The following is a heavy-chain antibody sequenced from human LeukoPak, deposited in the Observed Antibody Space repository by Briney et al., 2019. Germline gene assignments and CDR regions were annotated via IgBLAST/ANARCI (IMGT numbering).Heavy chain of an antibody. Sequence: SETLSLTCTVSGGSFSSYYGSWIRQPAGKGLDWIGRIYTSGSTNYNPSLKSRVTMSVDTSKTQFSLKLSSVTAADTAVYYCAREMWVCSSTSCYGGPWDYWGQGTLVTVSS. V-gene: IGHV4-4*07. CDR3: AREMWVCSSTSCYGGPWDY. D-gene: IGHD2-2*01. J-gene: IGHJ4*02. CDR2: IYTSGST. CDR1: GGSFSSYY.